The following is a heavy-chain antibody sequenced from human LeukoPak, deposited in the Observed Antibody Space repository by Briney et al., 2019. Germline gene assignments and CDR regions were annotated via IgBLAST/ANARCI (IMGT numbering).Heavy chain of an antibody. V-gene: IGHV1-46*01. CDR1: GYTFTSYY. Sequence: ASVKVSCKASGYTFTSYYMHWVRQAPGQGLEWTGIINPSGGSTSYAQKFQGRVTMTRDTSTSTVYTELSSLRSEDTAVYYCARRGYSGYEVRAFNYWGQGTLVTVSS. J-gene: IGHJ4*02. D-gene: IGHD5-12*01. CDR2: INPSGGST. CDR3: ARRGYSGYEVRAFNY.